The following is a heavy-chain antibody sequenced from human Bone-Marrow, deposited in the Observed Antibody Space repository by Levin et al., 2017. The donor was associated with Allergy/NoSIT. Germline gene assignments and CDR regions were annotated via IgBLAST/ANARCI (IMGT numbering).Heavy chain of an antibody. CDR2: INIDGSVR. D-gene: IGHD3-10*01. CDR1: GFTLSDYW. V-gene: IGHV3-74*01. J-gene: IGHJ3*01. Sequence: PGGSLRLSCAASGFTLSDYWMHWVRQSSGKGLVWVSRINIDGSVRNYADSVKGRFTISRDTAKNMLYLQMNSLRAEDTGVYYCARDPGSERGMNDANDLWGQGTMVTVSS. CDR3: ARDPGSERGMNDANDL.